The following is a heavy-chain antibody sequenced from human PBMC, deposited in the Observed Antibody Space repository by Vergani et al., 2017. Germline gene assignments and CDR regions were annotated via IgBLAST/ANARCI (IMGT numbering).Heavy chain of an antibody. D-gene: IGHD6-13*01. CDR2: IWYDGSNK. Sequence: QVQLVESGGGVVQPGRSLRLSCAASGFTFSSYGMHWVRQTPGKGLEWVAVIWYDGSNKYYADSVKGRFTISRDNSKNTLYLQMNSLRAEDTAVYYCARGYSSSWGEEYFQHWGQGTLVTVSS. V-gene: IGHV3-30*19. CDR1: GFTFSSYG. J-gene: IGHJ1*01. CDR3: ARGYSSSWGEEYFQH.